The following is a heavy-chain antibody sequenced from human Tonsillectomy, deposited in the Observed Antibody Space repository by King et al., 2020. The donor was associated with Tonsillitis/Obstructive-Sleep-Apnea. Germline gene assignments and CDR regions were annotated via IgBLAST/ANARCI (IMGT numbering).Heavy chain of an antibody. CDR2: INXSGXT. J-gene: IGHJ3*01. CDR1: GGSFSGYY. CDR3: ASAXPXXXYXXXLXXXAXDX. Sequence: VQLQQWGAGLLKPSETLSLTCAVYGGSFSGYYWSWIRQPPGKGLEWIGEINXSGXTNYNPSLKXRVTISVDTSKNQFSLKLSSVTAADTAVYYCASAXPXXXYXXXLXXXAXDXWXXGXXXXXSS. V-gene: IGHV4-34*01.